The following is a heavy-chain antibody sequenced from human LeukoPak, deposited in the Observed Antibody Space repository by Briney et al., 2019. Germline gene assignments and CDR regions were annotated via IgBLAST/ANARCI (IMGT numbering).Heavy chain of an antibody. CDR1: GGTVSSYA. CDR3: ASSLSVDFWSGYPFDY. CDR2: IIPIFGTA. J-gene: IGHJ4*02. Sequence: PGASVKVSCKASGGTVSSYAISWVRQAPGQGLEWMGGIIPIFGTANYAQKFQGRVTITADESTSTAYMELSSLRSEDTAVYYCASSLSVDFWSGYPFDYWGQGTLVTVSS. D-gene: IGHD3-3*01. V-gene: IGHV1-69*13.